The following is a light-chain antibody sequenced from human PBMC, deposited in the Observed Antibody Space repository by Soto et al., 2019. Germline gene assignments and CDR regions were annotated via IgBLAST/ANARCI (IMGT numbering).Light chain of an antibody. V-gene: IGKV3-20*01. CDR2: AAS. CDR3: QQYGNSPYT. Sequence: EIVLTQSPGTLSLSPGERAALSCRASQSVSSNYLAWYQQKLGQALRLLISAASSRATGIPDRFSGSASGTDFTLTISRLEPEDFAVYYCQQYGNSPYTFGQGTKLEIK. J-gene: IGKJ2*01. CDR1: QSVSSNY.